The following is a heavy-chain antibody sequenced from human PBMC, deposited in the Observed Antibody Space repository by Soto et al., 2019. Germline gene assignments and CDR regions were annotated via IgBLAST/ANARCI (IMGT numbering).Heavy chain of an antibody. CDR2: IYSGGST. CDR1: GFTVSSNY. Sequence: GGSLRLSCAASGFTVSSNYMSWVRQAPGKGLEWVSVIYSGGSTYYADSVKGRFTISRDNSKNTLYLQMNSLRADVTAVYYCARGERGYSYGPYYYYYYGIDVWGQGTTVTVSS. V-gene: IGHV3-66*01. J-gene: IGHJ6*02. CDR3: ARGERGYSYGPYYYYYYGIDV. D-gene: IGHD5-18*01.